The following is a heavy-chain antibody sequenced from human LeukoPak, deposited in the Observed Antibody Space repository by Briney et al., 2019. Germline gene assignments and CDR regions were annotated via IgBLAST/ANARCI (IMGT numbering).Heavy chain of an antibody. Sequence: GGSLRLSCAASGFTFDDYAMHWVRQAPGKGLEWVSGISWNSGSIAYADSVEGRFTISRDNAKKSLYLQMNSLRAEDTALYYCARGWLTVTTNSFDYWGQGTLVTVSS. V-gene: IGHV3-9*01. CDR3: ARGWLTVTTNSFDY. CDR1: GFTFDDYA. J-gene: IGHJ4*02. D-gene: IGHD4-17*01. CDR2: ISWNSGSI.